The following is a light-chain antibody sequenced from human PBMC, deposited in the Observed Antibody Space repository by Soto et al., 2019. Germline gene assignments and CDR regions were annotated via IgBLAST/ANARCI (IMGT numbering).Light chain of an antibody. J-gene: IGLJ2*01. Sequence: QSALTQPASVSGSPGPSITISCTGTSSDIGAYNFVSWYQQHPGKAPKLMLYDVNIRPSGVSNRFSGSKSGNTASLTISGLQAEDEADYYCTSWPTSTTMIFGGGTKVTVL. V-gene: IGLV2-14*03. CDR3: TSWPTSTTMI. CDR1: SSDIGAYNF. CDR2: DVN.